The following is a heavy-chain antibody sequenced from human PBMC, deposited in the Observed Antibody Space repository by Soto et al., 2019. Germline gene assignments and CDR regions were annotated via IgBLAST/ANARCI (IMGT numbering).Heavy chain of an antibody. CDR3: ARDRLSRYYSIGFYS. Sequence: ASVKVSCKASGGTFSTYTITWVRQERGQWLEWMGRIIPIIGIINYAQKFEDRVTMTTATSTNTVFLELRSLKSDDTAIYYSARDRLSRYYSIGFYSWGQGTMVTVSS. CDR2: IIPIIGII. V-gene: IGHV1-69*04. CDR1: GGTFSTYT. J-gene: IGHJ4*02. D-gene: IGHD3-22*01.